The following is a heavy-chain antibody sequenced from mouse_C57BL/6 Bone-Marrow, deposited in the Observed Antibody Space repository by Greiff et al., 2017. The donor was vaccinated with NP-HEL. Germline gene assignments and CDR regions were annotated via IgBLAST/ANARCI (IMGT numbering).Heavy chain of an antibody. CDR2: ISSGGSYT. CDR3: ARQLYAMDY. CDR1: GFTFSSYG. V-gene: IGHV5-6*01. Sequence: EVKLVESGGDLVKPGGSLKLSCAASGFTFSSYGMSWVRQTPDKRLEWVATISSGGSYTYSPDSVKGPFPIPRNKDKNTLYLQMSSLKSEDTAMYYCARQLYAMDYWGQGTSVTVSS. J-gene: IGHJ4*01.